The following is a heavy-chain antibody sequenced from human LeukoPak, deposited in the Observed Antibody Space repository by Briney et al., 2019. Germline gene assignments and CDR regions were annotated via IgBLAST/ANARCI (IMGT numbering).Heavy chain of an antibody. V-gene: IGHV6-1*01. Sequence: SQTLSLTCAISGDSVSSNSAAWNWIRQSPSRGLEWLGRTYYRSKWYNDYAVSVKSRITTNPDTSKNQFSLQLNSVTPEDTAVYYCARGMTTVTTASYYFDYWGQGTLVTVSS. CDR1: GDSVSSNSAA. CDR2: TYYRSKWYN. D-gene: IGHD4-11*01. CDR3: ARGMTTVTTASYYFDY. J-gene: IGHJ4*02.